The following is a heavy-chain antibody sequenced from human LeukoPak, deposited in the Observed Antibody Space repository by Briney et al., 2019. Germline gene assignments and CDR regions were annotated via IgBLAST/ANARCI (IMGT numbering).Heavy chain of an antibody. Sequence: SETLSLTCTVSGGSISSSSYYWGWIRQPPGKGLEWIGSIYYSGSTYYNPSLKSRVTISVDTSKNQFSLKLSSVTAADTAVYYCARDEGRIAAAGDYGMDVWGQGTTVTVSS. V-gene: IGHV4-39*07. D-gene: IGHD6-13*01. J-gene: IGHJ6*02. CDR1: GGSISSSSYY. CDR3: ARDEGRIAAAGDYGMDV. CDR2: IYYSGST.